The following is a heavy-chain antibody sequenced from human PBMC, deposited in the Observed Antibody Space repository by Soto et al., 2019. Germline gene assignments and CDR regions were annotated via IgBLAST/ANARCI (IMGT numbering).Heavy chain of an antibody. D-gene: IGHD3-3*01. CDR2: ISGSGGST. CDR3: AKASLTIFGVVTPNAAFDI. V-gene: IGHV3-23*01. J-gene: IGHJ3*02. Sequence: EVQLLESGGGLVQPGGSLRLSCAASGFTFSSYAMSWVRQAPGKGLEWVSAISGSGGSTYYADSVKGRFTISRDNSKNTLYLQMNSLRAEDTAVYYCAKASLTIFGVVTPNAAFDIWGQGTMVTVSS. CDR1: GFTFSSYA.